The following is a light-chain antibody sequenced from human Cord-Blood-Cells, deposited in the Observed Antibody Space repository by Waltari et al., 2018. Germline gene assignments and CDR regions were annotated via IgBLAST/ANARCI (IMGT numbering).Light chain of an antibody. CDR3: MQALQTPWT. J-gene: IGKJ1*01. CDR2: LGS. CDR1: HSLLHRNGYHY. Sequence: DTVMIQSPLSLPVTLGAPASIPSRSIHSLLHRNGYHYLDWYLQKPGKSPQLLIYLGSNRASGVPDRFSGSGSGTDFTLKISRVEAEDVGVYYCMQALQTPWTFGQGTKVEIK. V-gene: IGKV2-28*01.